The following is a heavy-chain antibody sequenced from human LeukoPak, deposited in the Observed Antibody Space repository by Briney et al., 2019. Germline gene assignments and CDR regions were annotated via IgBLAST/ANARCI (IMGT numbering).Heavy chain of an antibody. CDR3: ATLAPYSKAAGRPYYYYYMDV. Sequence: ASVKVSCKASGYTFTSYGISWVRQAPGQGLEWMGWISAYNGNTNYAQKLQGRVTMTTDTSTSTAYMELRSLRSDDTAVYYCATLAPYSKAAGRPYYYYYMDVWGKGTTVTVSS. CDR1: GYTFTSYG. D-gene: IGHD6-13*01. V-gene: IGHV1-18*01. CDR2: ISAYNGNT. J-gene: IGHJ6*03.